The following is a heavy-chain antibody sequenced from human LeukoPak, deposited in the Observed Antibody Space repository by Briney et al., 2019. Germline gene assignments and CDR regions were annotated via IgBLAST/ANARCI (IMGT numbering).Heavy chain of an antibody. CDR1: GFTFSSYW. CDR2: IKQDGSEK. Sequence: GGSLRLSCAASGFTFSSYWMSWVRQAPGKGLEWVANIKQDGSEKYYVDSVKGRFTISRDNAKNSLYLQMNSLRAEDTAVYYCARTPIVLMVYAGYFDYWGQGTLVTVSS. V-gene: IGHV3-7*01. CDR3: ARTPIVLMVYAGYFDY. J-gene: IGHJ4*02. D-gene: IGHD2-8*01.